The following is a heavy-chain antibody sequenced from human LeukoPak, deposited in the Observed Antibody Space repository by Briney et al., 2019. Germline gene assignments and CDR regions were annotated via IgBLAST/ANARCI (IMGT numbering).Heavy chain of an antibody. V-gene: IGHV1-69*13. Sequence: ASVKVSCKTSGGTFNSYPISWVRQAPGQGLEWMGGIIPIFSTTDYAQEFQGRVTIIADESTRTAYMELSSLRSEDTAVYYCAMSTVNTGWPRDPNKYYYFMDVWGEGTTVTVSS. CDR1: GGTFNSYP. D-gene: IGHD4-17*01. J-gene: IGHJ6*03. CDR2: IIPIFSTT. CDR3: AMSTVNTGWPRDPNKYYYFMDV.